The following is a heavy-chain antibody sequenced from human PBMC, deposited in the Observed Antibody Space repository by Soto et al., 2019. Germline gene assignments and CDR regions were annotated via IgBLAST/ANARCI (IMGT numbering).Heavy chain of an antibody. J-gene: IGHJ4*02. CDR1: GFTFSTYT. V-gene: IGHV3-21*01. D-gene: IGHD3-22*01. CDR2: ISSTSTYI. Sequence: GGSLRLSCAASGFTFSTYTMIWVRQAPGMGLEWVSSISSTSTYIYYADSVKGRFTISRDNAKNSLYLQMNSLRAEDTALYYCVRDVNYYDSSGYRDYWGRGTLVTVSS. CDR3: VRDVNYYDSSGYRDY.